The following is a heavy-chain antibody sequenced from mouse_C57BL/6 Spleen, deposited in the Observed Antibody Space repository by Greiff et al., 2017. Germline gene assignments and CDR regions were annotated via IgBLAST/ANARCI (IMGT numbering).Heavy chain of an antibody. D-gene: IGHD1-1*02. J-gene: IGHJ2*01. CDR1: GFTFNTYA. CDR3: VREGWGYSFDY. V-gene: IGHV10-3*01. Sequence: EVQRVESGGGLVQPKGSLKLSCAASGFTFNTYAMHWVRQAPGKGLEWVARIRSNSSNYATYYADSVKDRFTISRDDSQSMLYLQMNNLKTEDTAMYYCVREGWGYSFDYWGQGTTLTVSS. CDR2: IRSNSSNYAT.